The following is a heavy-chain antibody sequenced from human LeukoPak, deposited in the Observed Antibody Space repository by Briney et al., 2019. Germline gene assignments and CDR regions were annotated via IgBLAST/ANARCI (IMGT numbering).Heavy chain of an antibody. CDR2: ISGSGGST. CDR3: AKFPSSWYQAYFDY. J-gene: IGHJ4*02. CDR1: GFTFSSYA. V-gene: IGHV3-23*01. D-gene: IGHD6-13*01. Sequence: GGSLRLSCAASGFTFSSYAMRWVRQAPGKGLEWVSAISGSGGSTYYADSVKGRFTISRDNSKNTLYLQMNSLRADDTAVYYCAKFPSSWYQAYFDYWGQGALVTVSS.